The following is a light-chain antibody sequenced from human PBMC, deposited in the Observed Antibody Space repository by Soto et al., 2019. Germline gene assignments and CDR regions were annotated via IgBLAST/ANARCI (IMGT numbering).Light chain of an antibody. CDR1: KSVSSN. V-gene: IGKV3-15*01. Sequence: EIVMTQSPATLSVSPGERATLSCRASKSVSSNLAWYQQKPGQAPRLLIYGASTRATGIPARFSGSGSGTEFTLTISSLRSEDFAVYYCQQYNNWPPWTFGQGTKLEI. CDR2: GAS. J-gene: IGKJ2*02. CDR3: QQYNNWPPWT.